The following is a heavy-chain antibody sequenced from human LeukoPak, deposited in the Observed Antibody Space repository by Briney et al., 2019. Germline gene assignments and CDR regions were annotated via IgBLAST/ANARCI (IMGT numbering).Heavy chain of an antibody. J-gene: IGHJ4*02. V-gene: IGHV1-8*01. CDR3: ARVSAWYRGHIDY. CDR1: GYTFTSYD. CDR2: MNPNSGNT. D-gene: IGHD1-26*01. Sequence: ASVKVSCKASGYTFTSYDINWVRQATGQGLEWMGWMNPNSGNTGYAQKFQGRVTMTRNTSISTAYMELSSLRSEDTAVYYCARVSAWYRGHIDYWGQGTLVTVSS.